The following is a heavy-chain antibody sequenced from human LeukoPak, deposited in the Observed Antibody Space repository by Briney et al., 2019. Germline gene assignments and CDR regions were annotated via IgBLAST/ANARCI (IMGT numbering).Heavy chain of an antibody. CDR1: GGTFSSYA. Sequence: GSSVKVSCKASGGTFSSYAISWVRQAPGQGLEWMGGIIPIFGTANYAQKFQGRVTITADKSTSTAYMELSSLRSEDTAVYYCARDPSIVGATKGFDYWGQGTLVTVSS. CDR2: IIPIFGTA. D-gene: IGHD1-26*01. J-gene: IGHJ4*02. V-gene: IGHV1-69*06. CDR3: ARDPSIVGATKGFDY.